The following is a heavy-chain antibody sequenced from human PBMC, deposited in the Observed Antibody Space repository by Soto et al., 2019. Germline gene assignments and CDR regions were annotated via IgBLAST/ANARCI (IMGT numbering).Heavy chain of an antibody. D-gene: IGHD1-1*01. CDR3: ARVQSGNDSAY. Sequence: QVQLVQSGAEVKKPGASVKVSCKASGYTFTSYGINWVRQAPGQGLEWMGWISAYNGNTHYAQKLQGRVTMTTDTPTGPARMVLRSLRTAETTVYWIARVQSGNDSAYWGEGTLVTGSS. CDR2: ISAYNGNT. J-gene: IGHJ4*02. CDR1: GYTFTSYG. V-gene: IGHV1-18*01.